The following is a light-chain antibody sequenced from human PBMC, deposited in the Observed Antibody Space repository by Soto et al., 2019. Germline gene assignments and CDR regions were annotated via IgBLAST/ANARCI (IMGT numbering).Light chain of an antibody. V-gene: IGLV2-14*01. CDR2: DVS. J-gene: IGLJ1*01. CDR1: SSDVGAYNY. CDR3: SSYTSSSTYV. Sequence: QSALTQPASVSGSPGQSITISCTGSSSDVGAYNYVYWYQQHPGKAPKLMIYDVSNRPSGVSNRFSGSKSGNTASLTISGLQAEDEADYYCSSYTSSSTYVLGTGTKGTVL.